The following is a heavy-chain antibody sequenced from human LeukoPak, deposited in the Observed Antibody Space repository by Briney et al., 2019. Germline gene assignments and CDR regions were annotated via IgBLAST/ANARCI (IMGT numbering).Heavy chain of an antibody. CDR1: GFTSSSYA. J-gene: IGHJ4*02. CDR2: ISGSGGST. CDR3: AKQLGYCSDGSCYFPY. V-gene: IGHV3-23*01. Sequence: GGSLRLSCAASGFTSSSYAMSWVRQAPGKGLEWVSAISGSGGSTYYADSVQGRFTISRDNSKSTLCLQMNSLRAEDTAVYYCAKQLGYCSDGSCYFPYWGQGTLVTVSS. D-gene: IGHD2-15*01.